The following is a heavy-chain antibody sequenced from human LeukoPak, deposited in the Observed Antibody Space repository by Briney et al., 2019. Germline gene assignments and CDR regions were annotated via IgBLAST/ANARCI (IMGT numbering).Heavy chain of an antibody. CDR2: ISSDGSST. CDR1: GFTFSSYW. CDR3: ARDWGSSEM. J-gene: IGHJ4*02. V-gene: IGHV3-74*01. D-gene: IGHD2-2*01. Sequence: GGSLRLSCAASGFTFSSYWMQWVRQAPGKGLVWVSHISSDGSSTSYADSVKGRFTISRDNAKNTLYLQMNSLRAEDTAVYYCARDWGSSEMWGQGTQVTVSS.